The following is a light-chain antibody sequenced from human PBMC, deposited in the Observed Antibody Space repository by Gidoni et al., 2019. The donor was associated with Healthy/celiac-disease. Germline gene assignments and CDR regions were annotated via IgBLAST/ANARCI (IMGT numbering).Light chain of an antibody. CDR2: GAS. J-gene: IGKJ2*01. Sequence: IVMTQSPATLSVSPGERATLSCRASQSVSSNLAWYQQKPGQATRLLIYGASTRATGIPARFSGSGSGTEFTLTISSLQSEDFAVYYCQQHNNWPPERMYTFGQGTKLEIK. CDR3: QQHNNWPPERMYT. V-gene: IGKV3-15*01. CDR1: QSVSSN.